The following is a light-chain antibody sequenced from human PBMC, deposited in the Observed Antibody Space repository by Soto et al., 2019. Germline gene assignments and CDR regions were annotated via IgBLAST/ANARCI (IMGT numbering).Light chain of an antibody. V-gene: IGLV2-14*01. J-gene: IGLJ1*01. CDR3: TSYTNSSPYV. CDR1: SSDVGGYNY. Sequence: QSALTQPASVSGSPGQSITISCTGTSSDVGGYNYVSWYQQHPGKAPRLIIYEVSRRPSGISNRLSGSKSGNTASLTISGLQAVDEADYYCTSYTNSSPYVFGTRTKLTVL. CDR2: EVS.